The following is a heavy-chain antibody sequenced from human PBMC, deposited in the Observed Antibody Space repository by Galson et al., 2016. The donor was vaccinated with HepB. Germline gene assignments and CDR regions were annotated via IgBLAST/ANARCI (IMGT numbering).Heavy chain of an antibody. CDR2: VSGSGDNT. CDR3: TMISWSTSSGFGF. D-gene: IGHD3-22*01. Sequence: ETLSLTCNVSGGSISSFKCLSWVRQPPGKGLEWVSAVSGSGDNTYYADSVKGRFTISRDNSRNTVYVQINSLRAEDTAIYYCTMISWSTSSGFGFWGQGTRVTVSS. CDR1: GGSISSFKC. V-gene: IGHV3-23*01. J-gene: IGHJ4*02.